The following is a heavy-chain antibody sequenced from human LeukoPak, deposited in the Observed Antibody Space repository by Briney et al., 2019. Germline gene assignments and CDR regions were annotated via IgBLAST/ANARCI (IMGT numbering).Heavy chain of an antibody. CDR3: AKEFGGRGYYYYFDS. J-gene: IGHJ4*02. D-gene: IGHD3-22*01. V-gene: IGHV3-23*01. CDR1: GFTFSSYA. Sequence: GGSLRLSCAASGFTFSSYAMSWVRQAPGKGLEWVSAISGSGGSTYYADSVKGRFTISRDNSKNTLFLQMNSLRAEDTAVYYCAKEFGGRGYYYYFDSWGQGTVVTVSS. CDR2: ISGSGGST.